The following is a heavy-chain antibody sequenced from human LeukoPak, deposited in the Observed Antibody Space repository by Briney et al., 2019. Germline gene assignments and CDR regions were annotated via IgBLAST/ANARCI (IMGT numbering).Heavy chain of an antibody. V-gene: IGHV3-21*01. CDR3: ARDQYSSGYSQDY. D-gene: IGHD3-22*01. J-gene: IGHJ4*02. Sequence: GGSLRLSCAASGFSFSTYAMNWVRQAPGKGLEWVSTISSSGGDTYYADSVKGRFTISRDDAKNSLYLQMNSLRDEDTAVYYCARDQYSSGYSQDYWGQGTLVTVSS. CDR2: ISSSGGDT. CDR1: GFSFSTYA.